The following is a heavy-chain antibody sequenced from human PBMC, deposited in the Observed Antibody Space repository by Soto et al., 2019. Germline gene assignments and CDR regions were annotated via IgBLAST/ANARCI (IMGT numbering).Heavy chain of an antibody. CDR3: AHSPPRYSGSYNWFDP. Sequence: SGPTLVNPTQTLTLTCTFSGFSLRTSGGGVGWIRPPPGKALEWLALIYWDDGKRYSPSLKSRLTITQDTSKNQVVLTMTNMDPVDTATYYCAHSPPRYSGSYNWFDPWGQGTLVTVSS. D-gene: IGHD1-26*01. J-gene: IGHJ5*02. V-gene: IGHV2-5*02. CDR2: IYWDDGK. CDR1: GFSLRTSGGG.